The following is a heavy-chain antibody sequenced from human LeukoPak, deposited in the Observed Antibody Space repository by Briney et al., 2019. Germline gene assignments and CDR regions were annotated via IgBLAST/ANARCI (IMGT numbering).Heavy chain of an antibody. CDR2: IYTSGST. Sequence: SETLSLTCTVSGGSISSGSYYWSWIRQPAGKGLEWIGRIYTSGSTNYNPSLKSRVTISVDTSKNQFSLKLSSVTAADTAVYYCARDGVPYESSGYYHVDAFDIWSQGTMVTVSS. CDR1: GGSISSGSYY. V-gene: IGHV4-61*02. J-gene: IGHJ3*02. CDR3: ARDGVPYESSGYYHVDAFDI. D-gene: IGHD3-22*01.